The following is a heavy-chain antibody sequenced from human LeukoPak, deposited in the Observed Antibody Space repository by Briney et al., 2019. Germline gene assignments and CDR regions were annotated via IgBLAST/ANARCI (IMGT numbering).Heavy chain of an antibody. V-gene: IGHV1-18*01. CDR1: GYTFTNYG. D-gene: IGHD5-12*01. J-gene: IGHJ4*02. CDR3: ARHPLGGYSGYDLGAY. Sequence: GASVKVSCKPSGYTFTNYGISWVRQAPGQGPEWMGWISTYNGNTNYARNLQGRVTMTTDTSTSIAYMELRSLRSDDTAVYYCARHPLGGYSGYDLGAYWGQGTLVTVSS. CDR2: ISTYNGNT.